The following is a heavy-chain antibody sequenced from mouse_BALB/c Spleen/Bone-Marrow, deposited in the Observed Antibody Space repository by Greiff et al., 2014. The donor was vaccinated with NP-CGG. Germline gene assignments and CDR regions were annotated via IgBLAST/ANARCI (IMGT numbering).Heavy chain of an antibody. D-gene: IGHD2-1*01. CDR3: ARGNYGNYVDYFDY. CDR2: INSNGGST. J-gene: IGHJ2*01. V-gene: IGHV5-6-3*01. Sequence: EVQLVESGGGLVQPGGSLKLSCAASGFTFSSYGMSWVRQTPDKRLELVASINSNGGSTYYPDSVKGRFTISRDNAKNTLSLQMNSLKSEDTAMYYCARGNYGNYVDYFDYWGQGTTLAVSS. CDR1: GFTFSSYG.